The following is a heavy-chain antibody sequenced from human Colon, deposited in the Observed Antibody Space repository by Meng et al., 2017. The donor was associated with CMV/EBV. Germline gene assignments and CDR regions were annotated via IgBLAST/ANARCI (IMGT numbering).Heavy chain of an antibody. J-gene: IGHJ4*02. D-gene: IGHD6-13*01. CDR3: AKDGGSSWYGANDY. Sequence: GGSLRLSCEASGFTFDTFSMNWVRQAPGTGLQWISSISSSSSFIYYADSVRGRFTISRDNSKYTLYLQMNSLRAEDTAVYYCAKDGGSSWYGANDYWGQGTLVTVSS. V-gene: IGHV3-21*01. CDR1: GFTFDTFS. CDR2: ISSSSSFI.